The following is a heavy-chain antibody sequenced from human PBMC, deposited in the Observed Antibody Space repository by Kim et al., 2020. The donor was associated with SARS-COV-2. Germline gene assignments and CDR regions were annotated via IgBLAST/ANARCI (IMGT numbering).Heavy chain of an antibody. CDR3: ARDIHKDGYNQFDY. D-gene: IGHD5-12*01. Sequence: ASVKVSCKASGYTFTSYAMNWVRQAPGQGLEWMGWINTNTGNPTYAQGFTGRFVFSLDTSVSTAYLQISSLKAEDTAVYYCARDIHKDGYNQFDYWGQGTLVTVSS. V-gene: IGHV7-4-1*02. CDR2: INTNTGNP. CDR1: GYTFTSYA. J-gene: IGHJ4*02.